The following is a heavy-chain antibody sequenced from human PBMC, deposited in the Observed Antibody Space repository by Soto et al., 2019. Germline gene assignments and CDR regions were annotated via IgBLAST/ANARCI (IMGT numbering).Heavy chain of an antibody. CDR1: GGSISSGGYY. CDR2: IYYSGST. V-gene: IGHV4-31*03. J-gene: IGHJ6*02. CDR3: ARGIVVVTHYYYYGMDV. D-gene: IGHD3-22*01. Sequence: SETLSLTCTVSGGSISSGGYYWSWIRQHPGKGLEWIGYIYYSGSTYYNPSLKSRVTISVDTSKNQLSLKLSSVTAADTAVYYCARGIVVVTHYYYYGMDVWGQGTTVTVSS.